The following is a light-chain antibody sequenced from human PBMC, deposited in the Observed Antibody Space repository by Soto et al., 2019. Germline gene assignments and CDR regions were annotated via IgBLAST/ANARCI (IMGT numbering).Light chain of an antibody. CDR1: SSDVGGYNY. V-gene: IGLV2-14*01. CDR3: SSYTSSSLYV. CDR2: DVS. Sequence: QSVLTQPASVYGSPGQSITISCTGTSSDVGGYNYVSWYQQHPGKAPKLMIYDVSNRPSGVSNRFSGSKSGNTASLTISGLQAEDEADYYCSSYTSSSLYVFGTGTKVTV. J-gene: IGLJ1*01.